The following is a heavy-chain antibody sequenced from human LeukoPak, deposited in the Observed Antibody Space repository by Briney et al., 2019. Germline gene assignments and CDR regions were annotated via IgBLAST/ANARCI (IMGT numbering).Heavy chain of an antibody. CDR2: IYTSGST. CDR1: GGSISSGSYY. Sequence: SETLSLTCTVSGGSISSGSYYWGWIRQPAGKGLEWIGRIYTSGSTNYNPSLNSRVTISVDTSKNRFSLKLSSVTAADTAVYYCARASWFGESTTDYWGQGTLVAVSS. CDR3: ARASWFGESTTDY. J-gene: IGHJ4*02. V-gene: IGHV4-61*02. D-gene: IGHD3-10*01.